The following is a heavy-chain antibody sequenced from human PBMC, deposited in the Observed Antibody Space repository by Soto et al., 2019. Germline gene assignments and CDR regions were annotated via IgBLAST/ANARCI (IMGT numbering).Heavy chain of an antibody. CDR3: ARDGGYYYYYYMDV. CDR2: IWYDGSNK. J-gene: IGHJ6*03. CDR1: GFTFSSYG. V-gene: IGHV3-33*01. Sequence: PGGSLRLSCAASGFTFSSYGMHWVRQAPGKGLEWVAVIWYDGSNKYYADSVKGRFTISRDNSKNTLYLQMNSLRAEDTAVYYCARDGGYYYYYYMDVWGKGTTVTVSS.